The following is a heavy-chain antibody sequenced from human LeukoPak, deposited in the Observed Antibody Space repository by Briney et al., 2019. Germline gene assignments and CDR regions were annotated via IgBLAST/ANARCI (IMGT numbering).Heavy chain of an antibody. CDR3: ARDPSNTSGRYAYFDY. CDR2: ISAYNGDT. Sequence: ASVKVSCKASGGTFSSYAISWVRQAPGQGLEWMGWISAYNGDTNYAQKFQGRVTMTTDTSTSTAYMEVRGLISDDTAVYYCARDPSNTSGRYAYFDYWGQGTLVTVSS. J-gene: IGHJ4*02. V-gene: IGHV1-18*01. D-gene: IGHD6-19*01. CDR1: GGTFSSYA.